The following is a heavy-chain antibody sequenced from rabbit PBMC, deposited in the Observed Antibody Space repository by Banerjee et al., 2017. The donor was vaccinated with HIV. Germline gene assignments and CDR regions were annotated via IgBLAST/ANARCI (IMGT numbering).Heavy chain of an antibody. D-gene: IGHD6-1*01. V-gene: IGHV1S45*01. J-gene: IGHJ4*01. CDR1: GFTISSGYD. CDR3: ARDWADSNGYSYAYDLNL. CDR2: IYAGSSGYT. Sequence: QEQLEESGGDLVKPEGSLTITCTASGFTISSGYDMCWVRQAPGKGLEWIACIYAGSSGYTFYASRAKGRFTITRSTSLNTVTLQMTSLTAADTATYFCARDWADSNGYSYAYDLNLWGQGTLVTVS.